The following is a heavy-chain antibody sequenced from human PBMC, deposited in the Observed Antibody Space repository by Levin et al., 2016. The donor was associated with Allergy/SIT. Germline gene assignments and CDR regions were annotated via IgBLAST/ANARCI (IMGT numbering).Heavy chain of an antibody. CDR2: IDPSDSYT. D-gene: IGHD4-11*01. CDR3: ASADYSNYVGYYFDY. J-gene: IGHJ4*02. Sequence: VRQMPGKGLEWMGRIDPSDSYTNYSPSFQGHVTISADKSISTAYLQWSSLKASDTAMYYCASADYSNYVGYYFDYWGQGTLVTVSS. V-gene: IGHV5-10-1*01.